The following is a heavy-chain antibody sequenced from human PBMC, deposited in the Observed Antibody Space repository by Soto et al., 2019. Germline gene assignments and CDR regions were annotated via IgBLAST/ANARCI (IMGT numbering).Heavy chain of an antibody. V-gene: IGHV1-69*01. D-gene: IGHD3-22*01. CDR2: IIPIFGTV. CDR3: ARGPRWLLPTDGYFDL. J-gene: IGHJ2*01. CDR1: GGTFSSYA. Sequence: QVQLVQSGAEVKTPGSSVKVSCQASGGTFSSYAIRWVRQAPGQGLAWMGGIIPIFGTVNYAQKFQGRVTITADESTSTAYMELSSLRSEDTAVYYCARGPRWLLPTDGYFDLWGRGTLVTVSS.